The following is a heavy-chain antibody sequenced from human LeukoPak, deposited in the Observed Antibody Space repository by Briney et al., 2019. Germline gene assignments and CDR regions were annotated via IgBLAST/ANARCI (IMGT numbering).Heavy chain of an antibody. V-gene: IGHV1-2*02. CDR1: GYILTTYY. J-gene: IGHJ4*02. D-gene: IGHD2-2*01. CDR2: INPNTGAT. Sequence: GASVKVSCKASGYILTTYYLHWLRQAPGQGLEWMGSINPNTGATNYAQNFQGRVTMTRDTSINTAYMEVSRLRSDDTAVYYCARGYCSSTSCELDYWGQGTLATVS. CDR3: ARGYCSSTSCELDY.